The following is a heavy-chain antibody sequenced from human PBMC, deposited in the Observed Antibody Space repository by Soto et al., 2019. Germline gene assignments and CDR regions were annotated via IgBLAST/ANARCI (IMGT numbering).Heavy chain of an antibody. V-gene: IGHV4-61*01. CDR3: ARVDGSGTYSLFDY. J-gene: IGHJ4*02. CDR1: GASVSGASYF. Sequence: SETLSLTCSVSGASVSGASYFWSWIRHPPGKGLEWIGYIYHNGNTNYSPSLKSRVTISLDTSKNQFSLKLNSVTAADTAVYYCARVDGSGTYSLFDYWGQGTLVTVSS. D-gene: IGHD3-10*01. CDR2: IYHNGNT.